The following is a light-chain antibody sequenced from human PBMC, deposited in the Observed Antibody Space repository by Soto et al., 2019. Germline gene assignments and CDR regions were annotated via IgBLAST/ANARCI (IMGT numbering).Light chain of an antibody. CDR2: AAS. CDR1: QSISSY. J-gene: IGKJ1*01. CDR3: KQSYSTPWT. Sequence: DIQMTQSPSSLSASVGDRVTITCRASQSISSYLNWYQQKPGKAPKLLIYAASSLQSGVPSRFSGSGSGTEFTVTISSLQPEDFATNSCKQSYSTPWTFGQGTKVEIK. V-gene: IGKV1-39*01.